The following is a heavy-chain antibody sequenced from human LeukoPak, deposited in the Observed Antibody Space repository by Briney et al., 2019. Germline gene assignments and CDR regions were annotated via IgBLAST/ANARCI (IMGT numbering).Heavy chain of an antibody. D-gene: IGHD3-16*02. CDR1: GGSFSGYY. CDR2: INHSGST. CDR3: ARDRIMITFGGVIAILDY. V-gene: IGHV4-34*01. Sequence: SETLSLTCAVYGGSFSGYYWSWIRQPPGKGLEWIGEINHSGSTNYNPSLKSRVTISVDTSKNQFSLKLSSVTAADTAVYYCARDRIMITFGGVIAILDYWGQGTLVTVSS. J-gene: IGHJ4*02.